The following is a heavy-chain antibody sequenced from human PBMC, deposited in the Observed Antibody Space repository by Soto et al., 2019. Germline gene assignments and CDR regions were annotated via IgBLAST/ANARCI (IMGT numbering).Heavy chain of an antibody. CDR1: GVRFSSSA. D-gene: IGHD3-22*01. J-gene: IGHJ3*02. Sequence: SVKVSCKPSGVRFSSSAVKWVRQARGQGLEWIGWIVVGSSNTNFAQKFQERVTITRDMSTGTVYMELSSLRSEDTAVYYCATVQGTYYYDITRYLSAASVIWGQGTLVTV. V-gene: IGHV1-58*01. CDR2: IVVGSSNT. CDR3: ATVQGTYYYDITRYLSAASVI.